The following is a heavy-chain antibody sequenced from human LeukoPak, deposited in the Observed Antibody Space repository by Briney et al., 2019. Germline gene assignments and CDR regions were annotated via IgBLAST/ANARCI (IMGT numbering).Heavy chain of an antibody. D-gene: IGHD1-26*01. J-gene: IGHJ4*02. CDR1: GGSVSSGSYY. V-gene: IGHV4-61*01. CDR3: ARAFGGSHFDY. CDR2: VYYSGST. Sequence: SETLSLTCTVSGGSVSSGSYYWSWIRQPPGKGLEWIGYVYYSGSTNYNPSLKSRVTISVDTSKNQFSLKLSSVAVADTAVYFCARAFGGSHFDYWGQGTLVIVSS.